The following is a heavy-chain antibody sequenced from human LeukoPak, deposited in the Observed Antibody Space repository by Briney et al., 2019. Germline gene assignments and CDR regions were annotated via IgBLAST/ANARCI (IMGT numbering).Heavy chain of an antibody. D-gene: IGHD3-10*01. CDR2: ISSSGSTI. Sequence: QPGGSLRLSCAASGFTFSSYEMNWVRQAPGKGLEWVSYISSSGSTIYYADSVKGRFTISRDNAKNSLYLQMDSLRAEDTAVYYCARGHTMVRGVMRGYWGQGTLVTVSS. V-gene: IGHV3-48*03. CDR3: ARGHTMVRGVMRGY. J-gene: IGHJ4*02. CDR1: GFTFSSYE.